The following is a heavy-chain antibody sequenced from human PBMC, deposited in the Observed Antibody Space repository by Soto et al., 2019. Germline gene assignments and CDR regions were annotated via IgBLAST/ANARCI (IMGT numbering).Heavy chain of an antibody. V-gene: IGHV2-5*02. Sequence: QITLKESGPPLVKPTQTLTLTCTFSGFSLSTSGVGVGWIRQPPGKALEWLALIYWDDDKRYSPSLKSRLTITKDTSKNQVVLTMTNIDPVDTDPYYCAHMWLDCIRTSCYVPWFDPWGQGTLVTVSS. D-gene: IGHD2-2*01. J-gene: IGHJ5*02. CDR3: AHMWLDCIRTSCYVPWFDP. CDR2: IYWDDDK. CDR1: GFSLSTSGVG.